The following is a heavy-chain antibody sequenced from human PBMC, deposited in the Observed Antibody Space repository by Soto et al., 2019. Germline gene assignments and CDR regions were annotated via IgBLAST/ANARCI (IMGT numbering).Heavy chain of an antibody. D-gene: IGHD2-15*01. Sequence: SETLSLTCSVSGVSIHNSHSFWGWIRQPPGKGLEFIGSVYYSGGANYNPSLKSRVTISVDTSKNQFSLRVNSVTAADTAVYYCGRVVEGATRHTDFDSWGQGPLVT. J-gene: IGHJ5*01. CDR3: GRVVEGATRHTDFDS. CDR1: GVSIHNSHSF. V-gene: IGHV4-39*01. CDR2: VYYSGGA.